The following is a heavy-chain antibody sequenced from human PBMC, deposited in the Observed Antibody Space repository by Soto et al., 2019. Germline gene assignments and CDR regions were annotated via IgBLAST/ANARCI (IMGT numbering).Heavy chain of an antibody. Sequence: ASVKVSCKVSGYTLTELSMHWVRQAPGKGLEWMGGFDPEDGETIYAQKFQGRVTMTEDTSTGTAYMELSSLRSEDTAVYYCATDPRAVAGTSAPNFDYWGQGTLVTVSS. J-gene: IGHJ4*02. CDR3: ATDPRAVAGTSAPNFDY. CDR2: FDPEDGET. CDR1: GYTLTELS. D-gene: IGHD6-19*01. V-gene: IGHV1-24*01.